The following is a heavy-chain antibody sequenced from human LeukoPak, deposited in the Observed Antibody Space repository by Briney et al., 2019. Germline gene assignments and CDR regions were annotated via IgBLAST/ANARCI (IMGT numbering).Heavy chain of an antibody. Sequence: PSATLSLTCTVAGGSISSSSYYWGWIRQPPGKGLEWIGSIYYSGSTYYNPSLKSRVTISVDTSKNQFSLKLSSVTAADTAVYYCARSRLSLGYGDYWGQGTLVTVSS. V-gene: IGHV4-39*01. CDR2: IYYSGST. D-gene: IGHD5-18*01. CDR1: GGSISSSSYY. J-gene: IGHJ4*02. CDR3: ARSRLSLGYGDY.